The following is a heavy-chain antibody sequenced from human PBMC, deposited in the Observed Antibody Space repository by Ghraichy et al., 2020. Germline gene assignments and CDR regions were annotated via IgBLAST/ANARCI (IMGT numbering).Heavy chain of an antibody. CDR1: GYTFTGYY. D-gene: IGHD6-19*01. CDR3: ARDGTSGWSDY. J-gene: IGHJ4*02. CDR2: INPNSGGT. Sequence: ASVKVSCKASGYTFTGYYIHWVRQAPGQGLEWMGRINPNSGGTNYEQRFQGRVTMTRDTFFNTAYMELSRLRSDDTAVYYCARDGTSGWSDYWGQGTLVTVSS. V-gene: IGHV1-2*06.